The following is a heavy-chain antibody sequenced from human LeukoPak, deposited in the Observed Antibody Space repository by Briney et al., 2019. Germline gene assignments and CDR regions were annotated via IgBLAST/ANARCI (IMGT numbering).Heavy chain of an antibody. Sequence: PGGSLRLSCAASGFTFSSYWMSWVRQAPGKGLEWVANINQDGSEKYYVDSVKGRFTISRDNDKNSLYLQMNRLRAEDTAVYYCAREGCSGGSCYHKWFDPWAREPWLPSPQ. J-gene: IGHJ5*02. CDR2: INQDGSEK. D-gene: IGHD2-15*01. CDR3: AREGCSGGSCYHKWFDP. V-gene: IGHV3-7*01. CDR1: GFTFSSYW.